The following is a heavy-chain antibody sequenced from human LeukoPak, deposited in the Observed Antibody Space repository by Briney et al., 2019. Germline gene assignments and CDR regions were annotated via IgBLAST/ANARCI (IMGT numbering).Heavy chain of an antibody. J-gene: IGHJ4*02. CDR3: AREGDGSGYYDY. CDR1: GGSISSYY. CDR2: IYYSGST. Sequence: SETLSLTCTVSGGSISSYYWSWIRQPPGKGLEWIGYIYYSGSTNYNPSLKSRVTISVDTSKNRFSLKLSSVTAADTAVYYCAREGDGSGYYDYWGQGTLVTVPS. D-gene: IGHD3-22*01. V-gene: IGHV4-59*01.